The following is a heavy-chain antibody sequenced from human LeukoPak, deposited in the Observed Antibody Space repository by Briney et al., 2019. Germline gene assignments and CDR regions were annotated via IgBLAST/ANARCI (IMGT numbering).Heavy chain of an antibody. CDR3: ARVPHSSSSEWFDP. CDR1: GYSISSGYY. J-gene: IGHJ5*02. D-gene: IGHD6-6*01. V-gene: IGHV4-38-2*02. Sequence: SETLSLTCTVSGYSISSGYYWGWIRQPPGKGMEWTGSIYHGVSTHYNPSLKSRVTISVDTSCTQFCLKLSSVTAADTAVFYCARVPHSSSSEWFDPWGQGTLVTVSS. CDR2: IYHGVST.